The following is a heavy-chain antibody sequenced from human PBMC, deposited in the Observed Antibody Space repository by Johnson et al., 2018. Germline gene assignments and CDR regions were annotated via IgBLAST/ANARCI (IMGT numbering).Heavy chain of an antibody. V-gene: IGHV3-30*03. CDR1: GFTFSSYG. CDR3: SRDPNDYGDYDYYYYDGMDV. Sequence: VQLVESGGGVVQXGRSLRLSCAASGFTFSSYGMHWVRQAPGKGLEWVAVISYDGSNQYYADSVKGRFTISRDNSKNTLYLQINSLRAEDTAVYYCSRDPNDYGDYDYYYYDGMDVWGQGTTVTVSS. CDR2: ISYDGSNQ. J-gene: IGHJ6*02. D-gene: IGHD4-17*01.